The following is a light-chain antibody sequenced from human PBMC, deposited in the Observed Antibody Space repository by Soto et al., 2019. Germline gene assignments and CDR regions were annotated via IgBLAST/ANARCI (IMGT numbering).Light chain of an antibody. V-gene: IGKV1-39*01. CDR2: STS. CDR3: QQSYSVPLT. CDR1: QTIISY. J-gene: IGKJ4*01. Sequence: DIQMTQSPSSLSASVGDRVTITCRASQTIISYLNWFHQKPGKAPKLMVHSTSGLLRGVRSRFRGSGSGTDFTLTISSLQPEDFATYYCQQSYSVPLTFRGGTKVDIK.